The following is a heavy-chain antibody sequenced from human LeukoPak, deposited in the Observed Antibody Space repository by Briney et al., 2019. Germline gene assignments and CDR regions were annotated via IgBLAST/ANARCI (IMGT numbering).Heavy chain of an antibody. CDR2: ISYDGSNK. Sequence: GGSLRLSCAASGFTFSSYAMHWVRQAPGKGLEWVAVISYDGSNKYYADSVKGRFTISRDNSKNTLYLQMNSLRAEDTAVYYCARAIVAGIQDYYYYGMDVWGRGTTVTVSS. J-gene: IGHJ6*02. CDR1: GFTFSSYA. V-gene: IGHV3-30-3*01. D-gene: IGHD6-19*01. CDR3: ARAIVAGIQDYYYYGMDV.